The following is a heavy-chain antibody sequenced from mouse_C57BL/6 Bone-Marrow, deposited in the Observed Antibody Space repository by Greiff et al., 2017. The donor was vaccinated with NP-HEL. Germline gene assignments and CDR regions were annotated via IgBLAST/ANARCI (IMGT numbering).Heavy chain of an antibody. V-gene: IGHV1-26*01. J-gene: IGHJ1*03. CDR2: INPNNGGT. Sequence: EVKLQQSGPELVKPGASVKISCKASGYTFTDYYMNWVKQSHGKSLEWIGDINPNNGGTSYNQKFKGKATLTVDKSSSTAYMELRSLTSEDSAVYYCAKLVWYFDVWGTGTTVTVSS. CDR3: AKLVWYFDV. CDR1: GYTFTDYY.